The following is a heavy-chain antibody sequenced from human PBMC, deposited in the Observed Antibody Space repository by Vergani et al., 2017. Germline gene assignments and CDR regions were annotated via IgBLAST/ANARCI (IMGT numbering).Heavy chain of an antibody. D-gene: IGHD1-26*01. CDR2: ISPKTGDT. Sequence: QVQLMQSGPVMKKPGGSMKVSCQASESTFSDYNIHWVRQAPGQGLQWMGWISPKTGDTENPQRFQDRVTMTRDASTKTVYLKMTRLTSDDTAIYYCAHSWNFGRRDWFDSWGPGTLVTVSS. J-gene: IGHJ5*01. CDR3: AHSWNFGRRDWFDS. CDR1: ESTFSDYN. V-gene: IGHV1-2*02.